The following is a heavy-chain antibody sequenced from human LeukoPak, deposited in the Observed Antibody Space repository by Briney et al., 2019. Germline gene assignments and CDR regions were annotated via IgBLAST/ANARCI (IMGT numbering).Heavy chain of an antibody. CDR2: MNPNSGDT. J-gene: IGHJ4*02. CDR1: GYTFTSYD. Sequence: GASVKVSCKASGYTFTSYDINWVRQATGQGLEWMGWMNPNSGDTGYAQKFQGRVTMTRNTSISTAYMELSSLRSEDTAVYYCARGGLMAAAVFYWGQGTLVTVSS. CDR3: ARGGLMAAAVFY. D-gene: IGHD6-13*01. V-gene: IGHV1-8*01.